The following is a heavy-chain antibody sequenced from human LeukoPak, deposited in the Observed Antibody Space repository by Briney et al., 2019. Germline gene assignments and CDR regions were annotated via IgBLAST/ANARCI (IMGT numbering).Heavy chain of an antibody. J-gene: IGHJ4*02. Sequence: GGSLRLSCAGSGFAFSEYWMHWARQTPEKGLMWVSRINDGGTYTAYADSVKGRFAVSSDNAENTLYLQMDSLTVEDTGLYYCVREIKIMGFRAFDYWGQGTPVTVSS. CDR2: INDGGTYT. CDR1: GFAFSEYW. D-gene: IGHD3-10*01. V-gene: IGHV3-74*01. CDR3: VREIKIMGFRAFDY.